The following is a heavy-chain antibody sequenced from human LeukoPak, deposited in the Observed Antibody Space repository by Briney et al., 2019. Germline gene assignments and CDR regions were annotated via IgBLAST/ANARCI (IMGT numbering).Heavy chain of an antibody. V-gene: IGHV4-61*01. CDR1: GGSVSSNSYY. J-gene: IGHJ4*02. D-gene: IGHD1-26*01. Sequence: SETLSLTCTVSGGSVSSNSYYWSWIRQPPGKGLECIGYLFYSGSTYYNPSLKSRVTISVDTSKDQFSLKLNSVTAADTAVYYCARVRTGSYYIDYWGQGTLVTVSS. CDR3: ARVRTGSYYIDY. CDR2: LFYSGST.